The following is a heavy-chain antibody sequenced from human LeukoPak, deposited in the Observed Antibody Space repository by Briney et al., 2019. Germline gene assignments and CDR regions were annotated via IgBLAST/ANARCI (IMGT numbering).Heavy chain of an antibody. V-gene: IGHV1-3*01. Sequence: GASVKVSCKASGHTFTSYAMHWVRQAPGERLEWMGWINAGNGNATYTQKFQDRVTFTRDTSASTAYMDLSSLRSEDTAVYYCARVSSGWHGYLDYWGQGTPVTVSS. D-gene: IGHD6-25*01. CDR2: INAGNGNA. CDR3: ARVSSGWHGYLDY. J-gene: IGHJ4*02. CDR1: GHTFTSYA.